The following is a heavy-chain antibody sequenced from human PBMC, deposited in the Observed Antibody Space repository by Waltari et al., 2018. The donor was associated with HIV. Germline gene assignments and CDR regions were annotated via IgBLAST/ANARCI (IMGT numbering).Heavy chain of an antibody. V-gene: IGHV4-39*01. J-gene: IGHJ5*01. CDR3: ARLDCSGGTCSPFDP. Sequence: QLQLQESGPGLVKSSETLSLTCTVSGGSVFSSVSYWGWIHQPPGRGLGWIGTIYYTGNTHYNPSRQSRVTISVGVSKTQFALKLVSVSASDTAVYYCARLDCSGGTCSPFDPWGQGTLVTVSS. CDR2: IYYTGNT. D-gene: IGHD2-15*01. CDR1: GGSVFSSVSY.